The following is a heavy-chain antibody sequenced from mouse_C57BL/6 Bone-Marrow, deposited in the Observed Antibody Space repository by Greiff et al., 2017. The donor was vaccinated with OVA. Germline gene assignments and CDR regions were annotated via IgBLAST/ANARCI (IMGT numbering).Heavy chain of an antibody. CDR1: GYTFTSYW. J-gene: IGHJ2*01. V-gene: IGHV1-69*01. CDR3: ARRGSYYFDY. Sequence: VQLQQPGAELVMPGASVKLSCKASGYTFTSYWMHWVKQRPGQGLEWIGEFDPSDSYTNYNQKFKGKSTLTVDKSSSTAYMQLSSLTSEDAAVYYCARRGSYYFDYWGQGTTLTVSS. CDR2: FDPSDSYT.